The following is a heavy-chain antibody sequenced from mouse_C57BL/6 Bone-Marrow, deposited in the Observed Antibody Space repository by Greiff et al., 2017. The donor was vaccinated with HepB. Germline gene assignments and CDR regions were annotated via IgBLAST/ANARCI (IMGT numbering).Heavy chain of an antibody. Sequence: QVQLKESGAELARPGASVKLSCKASGYTFTSYGISWVKQRTGQGLEWIGEIYPRSGNTYYNEKFKGKATLTADKSSSTAYMELRSLTSEDSAVYFCARRGGSSLYFDYWGQGTTLTVSS. CDR3: ARRGGSSLYFDY. CDR2: IYPRSGNT. D-gene: IGHD1-1*01. J-gene: IGHJ2*01. V-gene: IGHV1-81*01. CDR1: GYTFTSYG.